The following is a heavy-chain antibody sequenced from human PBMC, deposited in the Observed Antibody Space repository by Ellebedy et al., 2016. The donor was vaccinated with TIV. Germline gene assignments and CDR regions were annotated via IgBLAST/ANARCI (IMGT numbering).Heavy chain of an antibody. V-gene: IGHV3-21*01. D-gene: IGHD3-9*01. CDR2: INNVGTHI. Sequence: GESLKISCEASGFIFSSYTMNWVRQAPGKGLEWVSSINNVGTHIYYADSVRGRFTISRENAKNSVFLQMNSLRADDTAVYFCARDPTTAQRYGNFDCWGQGTLVTVSS. CDR3: ARDPTTAQRYGNFDC. CDR1: GFIFSSYT. J-gene: IGHJ4*02.